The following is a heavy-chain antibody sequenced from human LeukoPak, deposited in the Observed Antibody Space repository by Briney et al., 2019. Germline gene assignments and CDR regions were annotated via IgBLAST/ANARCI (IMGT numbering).Heavy chain of an antibody. CDR1: GFTFSSYA. J-gene: IGHJ6*02. Sequence: PGRSLRLSCAASGFTFSSYAMHWVRQAPGKGLEWVAVISYDGSNKYYADSVKGRFTISRDNSKNTLYLQMNSLRAEDTAAYYCARADYGDYIYYYYYGMDVWGQGTTVTVSS. CDR2: ISYDGSNK. CDR3: ARADYGDYIYYYYYGMDV. V-gene: IGHV3-30-3*01. D-gene: IGHD4-17*01.